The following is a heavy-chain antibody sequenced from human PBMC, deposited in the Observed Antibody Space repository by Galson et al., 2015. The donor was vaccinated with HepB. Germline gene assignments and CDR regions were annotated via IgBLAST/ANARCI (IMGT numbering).Heavy chain of an antibody. CDR3: ARDLGQSDGDYPFDY. D-gene: IGHD4-17*01. V-gene: IGHV1-69*13. Sequence: SVKVSCKASGGTFSSYAISWVRQAPGQGLEWMGGIIPIFGTANYAQKFQGRVTITADESTSTAYMELSSLRSEDTAVYYCARDLGQSDGDYPFDYWGQGTLVTVSS. CDR2: IIPIFGTA. CDR1: GGTFSSYA. J-gene: IGHJ4*02.